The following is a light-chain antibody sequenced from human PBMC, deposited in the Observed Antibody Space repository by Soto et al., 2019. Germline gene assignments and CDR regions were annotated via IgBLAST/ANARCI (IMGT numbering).Light chain of an antibody. CDR2: GAS. Sequence: EIVLTQSPGTLSVSPGERDSLSCRASQSVSSNNLAWYQQKPGQAPRLLIYGASRRATGIPDRFSGSGSGTDFTPPISRLEPADFEVYHCQQYRSSSTTTFGQGTKVEIK. J-gene: IGKJ1*01. CDR3: QQYRSSSTTT. CDR1: QSVSSNN. V-gene: IGKV3-20*01.